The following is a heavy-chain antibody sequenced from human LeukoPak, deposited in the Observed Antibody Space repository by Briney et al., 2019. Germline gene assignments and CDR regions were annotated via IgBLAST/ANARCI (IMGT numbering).Heavy chain of an antibody. CDR1: GGSISSYY. V-gene: IGHV4-4*09. J-gene: IGHJ4*02. CDR2: IYTSGST. Sequence: ETSETLSLTCTVSGGSISSYYWSWIRQPPGKGLEWIGYIYTSGSTNYNPSLKSRVTISVDTSKSQISLKLSSVTAADTAVYYCARQRVLNYHFDYWGQGTLVTVSS. CDR3: ARQRVLNYHFDY. D-gene: IGHD6-13*01.